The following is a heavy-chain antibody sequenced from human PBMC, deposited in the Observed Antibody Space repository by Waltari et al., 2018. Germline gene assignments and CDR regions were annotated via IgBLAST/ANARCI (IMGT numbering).Heavy chain of an antibody. J-gene: IGHJ6*03. CDR3: AVAAGYYYYYMDV. Sequence: QVQLQQWGAGLLKPSETLSLTCAVYGGSFSGYYWSWIRQPPGKGLEWIGEINHSRSTNYNPSLKSRVTISVDTAKNQFSLKLSSVTAADTAVYYCAVAAGYYYYYMDVWGKGTTVTVSS. CDR2: INHSRST. CDR1: GGSFSGYY. V-gene: IGHV4-34*01. D-gene: IGHD6-13*01.